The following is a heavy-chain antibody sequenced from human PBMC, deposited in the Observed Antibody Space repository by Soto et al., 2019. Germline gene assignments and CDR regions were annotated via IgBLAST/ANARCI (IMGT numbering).Heavy chain of an antibody. J-gene: IGHJ4*02. CDR3: ARVDTAGGDFDY. CDR2: INPSGGST. CDR1: GYTFTSYY. Sequence: QVQLVQSGAEVKKPGASVKVSCKASGYTFTSYYMHWVRQAPGQGLEWMGIINPSGGSTSYAQKFQGRVTMTRDTSTSTGYMELSSLRSEDTAVYYCARVDTAGGDFDYWGQGTLVTVSS. V-gene: IGHV1-46*01. D-gene: IGHD5-18*01.